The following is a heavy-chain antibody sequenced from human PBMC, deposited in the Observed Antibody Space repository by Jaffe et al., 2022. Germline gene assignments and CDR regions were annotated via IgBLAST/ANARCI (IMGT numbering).Heavy chain of an antibody. D-gene: IGHD2-21*01. V-gene: IGHV3-30*02. CDR1: GFTFSSYG. J-gene: IGHJ4*02. Sequence: QVQLVESGGGVVQPGGSLRLSCAASGFTFSSYGMHWVRQAPGKGLEWVAFIRYDGSNKYYADSVKGRFTISRDNSKNTLYLQMNSLRAEDTAVYYCAKDPDVFPYYFDYWGQGTLVTVSS. CDR3: AKDPDVFPYYFDY. CDR2: IRYDGSNK.